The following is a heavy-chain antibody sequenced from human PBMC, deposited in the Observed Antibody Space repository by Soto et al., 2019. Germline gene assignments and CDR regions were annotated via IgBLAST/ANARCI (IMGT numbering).Heavy chain of an antibody. Sequence: SETLSLTCAVYGGSISSYFYIWVRQPPGKGLEWIGRIYPTGSTTYNPSLKSRLTMSVDTSKNQFSLRLTSMTAADTAVYYCATGRSEVVPGAMDTWGQGTLVTVSS. CDR3: ATGRSEVVPGAMDT. CDR1: GGSISSYF. J-gene: IGHJ5*02. V-gene: IGHV4-59*10. D-gene: IGHD2-2*01. CDR2: IYPTGST.